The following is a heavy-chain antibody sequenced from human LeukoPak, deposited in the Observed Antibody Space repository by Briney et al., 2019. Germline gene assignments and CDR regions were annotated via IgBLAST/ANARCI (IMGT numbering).Heavy chain of an antibody. CDR1: GFTFSNYD. Sequence: GGSLRLSCAASGFTFSNYDMSWVRQPPGKGLEGGSSISDSGGSTYYADSLKGRFTISRDNSKNTLYLEMTNLRAADTAVYYCAKDLSRAVAADWFDPWEQGSLVTVSS. CDR3: AKDLSRAVAADWFDP. CDR2: ISDSGGST. J-gene: IGHJ5*02. D-gene: IGHD6-19*01. V-gene: IGHV3-23*01.